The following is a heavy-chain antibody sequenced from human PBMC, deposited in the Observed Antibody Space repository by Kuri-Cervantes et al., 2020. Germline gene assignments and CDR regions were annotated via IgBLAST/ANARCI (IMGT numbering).Heavy chain of an antibody. D-gene: IGHD6-13*01. CDR3: ARVPDSSSWYVGGADYYYYGMDV. J-gene: IGHJ6*02. Sequence: SETLSLTCTVSGGSISSYYWSWIRQPPGKGLEWIEYIYYSGSTNYNPSLKSRVTISVDTSKNQFSLKLSSVTAADTAVYYCARVPDSSSWYVGGADYYYYGMDVWGQGTTVTVSS. V-gene: IGHV4-59*01. CDR1: GGSISSYY. CDR2: IYYSGST.